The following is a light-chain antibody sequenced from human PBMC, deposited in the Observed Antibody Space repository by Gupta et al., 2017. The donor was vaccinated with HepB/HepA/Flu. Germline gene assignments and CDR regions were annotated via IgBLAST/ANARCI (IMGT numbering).Light chain of an antibody. CDR1: QSLRNSY. Sequence: EIVLTQSPDTLSLSPGESVTLSCRASQSLRNSYLAWYQHKPGQAPRLLIYGTSSRATGIPDRFSGSGSGTDFTLSISRREPEDFAVYFCQREGDSPSTFGQGTKVEIK. CDR3: QREGDSPST. V-gene: IGKV3-20*01. CDR2: GTS. J-gene: IGKJ1*01.